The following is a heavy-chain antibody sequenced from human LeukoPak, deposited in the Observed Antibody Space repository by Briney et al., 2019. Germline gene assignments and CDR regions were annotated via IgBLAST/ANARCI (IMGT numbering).Heavy chain of an antibody. D-gene: IGHD2-15*01. CDR1: GYTFTGYY. CDR2: INPNSGVT. Sequence: GASVKVSCKASGYTFTGYYILWVRQAPGQGLEWMGWINPNSGVTNYTQKFQGRFTMTRDTSISTAYMDLSRLRSDDTAVYYCARRSSGGASSPFDYWGQGTLVTVSS. V-gene: IGHV1-2*02. CDR3: ARRSSGGASSPFDY. J-gene: IGHJ4*02.